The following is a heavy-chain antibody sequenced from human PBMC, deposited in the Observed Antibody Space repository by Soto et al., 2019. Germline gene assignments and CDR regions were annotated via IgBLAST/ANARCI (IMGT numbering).Heavy chain of an antibody. D-gene: IGHD6-19*01. CDR2: ISSSSSTI. Sequence: EVQLVESGGGLVQPGGSLRLSCAASGFTFSSYSMNWVRQAPGKGLEWVSYISSSSSTIYYADSVKGRFTISRDNAKNSLYLQMNSLRAEDTAVYYCARDESSGWGDWFDPWGQGTLVTVSS. CDR1: GFTFSSYS. CDR3: ARDESSGWGDWFDP. V-gene: IGHV3-48*01. J-gene: IGHJ5*02.